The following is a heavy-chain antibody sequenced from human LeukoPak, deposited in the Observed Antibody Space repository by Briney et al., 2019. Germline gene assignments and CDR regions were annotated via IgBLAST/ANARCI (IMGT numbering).Heavy chain of an antibody. J-gene: IGHJ5*02. CDR2: ISSSSSYI. D-gene: IGHD3-3*01. Sequence: GGSLRLSCAASGFTFSSYSMNWVRQAPGKGLEWVSSISSSSSYIYYADSVKGRFTISRDNAKNSLYLQMNSLRAEDTAVYYCARAKYYDFWSGYYNNWFDPWGQGTLVTVSS. V-gene: IGHV3-21*01. CDR1: GFTFSSYS. CDR3: ARAKYYDFWSGYYNNWFDP.